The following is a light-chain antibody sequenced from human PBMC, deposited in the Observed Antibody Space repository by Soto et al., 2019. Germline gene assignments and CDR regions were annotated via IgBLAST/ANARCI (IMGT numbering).Light chain of an antibody. CDR1: QSISVW. V-gene: IGKV1-5*03. J-gene: IGKJ1*01. Sequence: DIQMTQSPSTLSASVGDRVTITCRASQSISVWLAWYQQRAGKAPNLLIYKASRLESGVPSRFSGIGSGTEFTLTISSLQPDDFATYYCQQYNSHWTFGQGTKVDIK. CDR2: KAS. CDR3: QQYNSHWT.